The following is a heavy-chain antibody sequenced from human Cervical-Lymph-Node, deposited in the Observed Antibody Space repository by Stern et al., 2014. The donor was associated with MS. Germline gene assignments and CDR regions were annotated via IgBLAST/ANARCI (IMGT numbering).Heavy chain of an antibody. CDR2: IRAHNGNT. Sequence: QVQLVESGGEVKKPGASVKVSCRASNYTFTKYGISWVRQAPGQGLEWMGWIRAHNGNTNFAQKFRARVTLTTDASANTAYMELRSLTSDDTAVYYCARGGGVTPFWYLDLWGRGTLVTVSS. J-gene: IGHJ2*01. V-gene: IGHV1-18*01. D-gene: IGHD3-16*01. CDR3: ARGGGVTPFWYLDL. CDR1: NYTFTKYG.